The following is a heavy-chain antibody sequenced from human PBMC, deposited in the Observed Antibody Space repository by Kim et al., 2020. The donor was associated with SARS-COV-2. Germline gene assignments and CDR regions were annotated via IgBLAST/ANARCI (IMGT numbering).Heavy chain of an antibody. D-gene: IGHD5-12*01. CDR1: GGSISSSSYY. Sequence: SETLSLTCTVSGGSISSSSYYWGWIRQPPGKGLEWIGSIYYSGSTYYNPSLKSRVTISVDTSKNQFSLKLSSVTAADTAVYYCAGEDIVDDYYYYGMDVWGQGTTVTVSS. V-gene: IGHV4-39*01. J-gene: IGHJ6*02. CDR3: AGEDIVDDYYYYGMDV. CDR2: IYYSGST.